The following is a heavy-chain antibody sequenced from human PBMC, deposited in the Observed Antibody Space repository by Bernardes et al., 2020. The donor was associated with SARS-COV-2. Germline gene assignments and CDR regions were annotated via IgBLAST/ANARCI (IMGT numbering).Heavy chain of an antibody. Sequence: QGLEWMGIINPSGGSTSYAQKFQGRVTMTRDTSTSTVYMELSSLRSEDTAVYYCARDSIGDTAMADYWGQGTLVTVSS. D-gene: IGHD5-18*01. CDR2: INPSGGST. J-gene: IGHJ4*02. CDR3: ARDSIGDTAMADY. V-gene: IGHV1-46*01.